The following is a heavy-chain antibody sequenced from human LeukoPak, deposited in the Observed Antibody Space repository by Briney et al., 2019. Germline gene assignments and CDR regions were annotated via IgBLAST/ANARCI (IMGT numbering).Heavy chain of an antibody. D-gene: IGHD4-11*01. CDR1: RFTFSNHW. CDR3: ARAGEGLQSYGFDI. V-gene: IGHV3-74*01. J-gene: IGHJ3*02. CDR2: INGDGSDT. Sequence: TGGSLRLSCAASRFTFSNHWVHWVRQAPGEGLVWVSRINGDGSDTGYADSVKGRFTISRDNAKNTLCLQMNSLRAEDTAVYYCARAGEGLQSYGFDIWGQGTMVTVSS.